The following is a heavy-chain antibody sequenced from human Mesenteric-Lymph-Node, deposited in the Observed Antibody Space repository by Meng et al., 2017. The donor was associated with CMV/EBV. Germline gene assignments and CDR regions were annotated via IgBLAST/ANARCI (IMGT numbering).Heavy chain of an antibody. V-gene: IGHV3-21*01. CDR3: ARGGLWGYCYF. Sequence: GGSRRGDCVTSGLTFSSYSWNWVRQAPGKGLEWVSSISSSTRYIYYAPSVQGRFTISKDNAKNSLFLQMNNLRDEDTALYYCARGGLWGYCYF. CDR2: ISSSTRYI. J-gene: IGHJ2*01. CDR1: GLTFSSYS. D-gene: IGHD1-26*01.